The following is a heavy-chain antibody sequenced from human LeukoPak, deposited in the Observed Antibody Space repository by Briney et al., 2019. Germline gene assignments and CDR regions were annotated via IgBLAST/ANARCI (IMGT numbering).Heavy chain of an antibody. J-gene: IGHJ4*02. CDR1: GFTFGSYA. CDR2: ISNGGVTT. CDR3: VKLSSGSGSSFGFDS. V-gene: IGHV3-23*01. Sequence: GGSLRLSCAASGFTFGSYAMIWVRQTPGKSLEWVSIISNGGVTTYYADSVRGRFTISRDNSKDLLYLQMDSLRAEDTAVYYCVKLSSGSGSSFGFDSWGLGTLVTVSS. D-gene: IGHD6-13*01.